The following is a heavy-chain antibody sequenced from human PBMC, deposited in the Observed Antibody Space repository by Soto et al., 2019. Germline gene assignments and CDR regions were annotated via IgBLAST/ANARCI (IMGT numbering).Heavy chain of an antibody. CDR3: AIRGPRPYNCNYVYAFDI. CDR2: MNPNSGNT. Sequence: ASVKVSCKASGYTFTSYDINWVRQATGQGLEWMGWMNPNSGNTGYAQKFQGRVTMTRNTSISTAYMELSSLRSEDTAVYYCAIRGPRPYNCNYVYAFDIWGQGTMVTVSS. J-gene: IGHJ3*02. V-gene: IGHV1-8*01. CDR1: GYTFTSYD. D-gene: IGHD1-7*01.